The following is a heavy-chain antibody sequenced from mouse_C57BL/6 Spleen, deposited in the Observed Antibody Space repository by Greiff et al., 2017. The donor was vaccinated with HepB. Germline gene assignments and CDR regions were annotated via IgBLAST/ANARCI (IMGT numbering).Heavy chain of an antibody. D-gene: IGHD2-5*01. J-gene: IGHJ2*01. Sequence: VQLQQSGPELVKPGASVKIPCKASGYTFTDYNMDWVKQSHGKSLEWIGDINPNNGGTIYNQKFKGKATLTVDKSSSTAYMELRSLTSEDTAVYYCARCYSNYDYFDYWGQGTTLTVSS. V-gene: IGHV1-18*01. CDR2: INPNNGGT. CDR1: GYTFTDYN. CDR3: ARCYSNYDYFDY.